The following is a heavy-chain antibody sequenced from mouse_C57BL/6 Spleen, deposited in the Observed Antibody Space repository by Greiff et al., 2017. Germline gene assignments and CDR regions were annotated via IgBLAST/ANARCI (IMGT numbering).Heavy chain of an antibody. CDR2: ISSGSSTT. D-gene: IGHD1-1*01. V-gene: IGHV5-17*01. J-gene: IGHJ2*01. CDR3: AGIAYYGSSYGMDC. Sequence: DVLLVESGGGLVKPGASLTLSCAASGFTFTDYGMHWVRQTPEKGLEWVAYISSGSSTTYYADTVKGRFTISGDKAKNTLFLQMTSLRSEDTAMYYCAGIAYYGSSYGMDCGDQGTTLTVS. CDR1: GFTFTDYG.